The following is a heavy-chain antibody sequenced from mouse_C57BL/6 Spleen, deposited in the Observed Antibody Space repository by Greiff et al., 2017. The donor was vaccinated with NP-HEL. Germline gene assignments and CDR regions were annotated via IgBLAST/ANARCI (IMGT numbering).Heavy chain of an antibody. CDR3: ARASAYYPFDY. Sequence: ESGPGLVKPSQSLSLTCSVTGYSITSGYYWNWIRQFPGNKLEWMGYISYDGSNNYNPSLKNRISITRDTSKNQFFLKLNSVTTEDTATYYCARASAYYPFDYWGQGTTLTVSS. D-gene: IGHD2-10*01. CDR1: GYSITSGYY. J-gene: IGHJ2*01. V-gene: IGHV3-6*01. CDR2: ISYDGSN.